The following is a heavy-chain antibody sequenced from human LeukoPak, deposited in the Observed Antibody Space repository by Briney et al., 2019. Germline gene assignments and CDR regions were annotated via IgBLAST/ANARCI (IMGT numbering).Heavy chain of an antibody. CDR1: GGSFSGYY. Sequence: SETLSLTCAVYGGSFSGYYWSWIRQPPGKGLEWIGYIYYSGSTNYNPSLKSRVTISVDTSKNQFSLKLSSVTAADTAVYYCARAWSSSFNWFDPWGQGTLVTVSS. D-gene: IGHD6-13*01. CDR2: IYYSGST. J-gene: IGHJ5*02. CDR3: ARAWSSSFNWFDP. V-gene: IGHV4-59*01.